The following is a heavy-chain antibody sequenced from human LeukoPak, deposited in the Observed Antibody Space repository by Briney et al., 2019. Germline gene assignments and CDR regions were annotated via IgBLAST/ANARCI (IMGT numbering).Heavy chain of an antibody. J-gene: IGHJ6*02. V-gene: IGHV3-9*01. Sequence: PGRSLRLSCAASGFTFDDYAMHWVRQAPGKGLEWVSGISWNSGSIGYADSVKGRFTISRDNSKNTLYLQMNSLRAEDTAVYYCAKAGYSSGWFQDYYYGMDVWGQGTTVTVSS. CDR2: ISWNSGSI. CDR3: AKAGYSSGWFQDYYYGMDV. CDR1: GFTFDDYA. D-gene: IGHD6-19*01.